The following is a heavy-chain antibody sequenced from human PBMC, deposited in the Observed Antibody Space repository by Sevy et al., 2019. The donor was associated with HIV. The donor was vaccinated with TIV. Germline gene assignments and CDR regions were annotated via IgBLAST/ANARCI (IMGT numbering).Heavy chain of an antibody. Sequence: GGSLRLSCAASGFTFKNYAMHWVRQAPGKGLEWVSFISKDGNNKYTADSVKGRFTISRDNSKNTLYLQMNNVRVEDTAVYYCARGGYYYDNAAYYALDSWGQGTLVTVSS. CDR1: GFTFKNYA. CDR3: ARGGYYYDNAAYYALDS. CDR2: ISKDGNNK. V-gene: IGHV3-30*03. D-gene: IGHD3-22*01. J-gene: IGHJ4*02.